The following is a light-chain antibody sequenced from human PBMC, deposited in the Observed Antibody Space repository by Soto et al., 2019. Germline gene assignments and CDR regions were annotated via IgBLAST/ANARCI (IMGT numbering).Light chain of an antibody. CDR1: SGDVGSYKY. Sequence: QSALTQPASVSGSPGQSISVSCTGSSGDVGSYKYVSWYQQHPGKAPKLIIYEVNKRPSGVSDRFSGSKSGNTASLTISGLQTQDEADYYCSSFTSAYTFVFGTGTKLTVL. V-gene: IGLV2-14*01. CDR3: SSFTSAYTFV. J-gene: IGLJ1*01. CDR2: EVN.